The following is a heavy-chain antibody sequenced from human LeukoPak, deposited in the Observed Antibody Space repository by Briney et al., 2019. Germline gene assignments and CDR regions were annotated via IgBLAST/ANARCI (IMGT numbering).Heavy chain of an antibody. CDR3: ARGFATVGPNGAFDI. Sequence: PSETLSLTCTVSGGSISSYYWSWIRQPPGKGLEWIGYIYYSGSTNYNPSLKSRVTISVDTSKNQFSLKLSSVTAADTAVYYCARGFATVGPNGAFDIWGQGTMVTVSS. CDR1: GGSISSYY. CDR2: IYYSGST. J-gene: IGHJ3*02. D-gene: IGHD4-23*01. V-gene: IGHV4-59*01.